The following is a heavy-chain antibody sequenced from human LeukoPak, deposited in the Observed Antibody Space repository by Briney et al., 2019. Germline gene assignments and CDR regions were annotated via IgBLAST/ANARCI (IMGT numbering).Heavy chain of an antibody. J-gene: IGHJ4*02. CDR1: GYSFTSYW. D-gene: IGHD6-13*01. CDR3: ARHRYSSTSWFDY. Sequence: GESLQISCQGSGYSFTSYWIGWVRQMPGKGLEWMGIIYPGDSDTRYSPSFQGQVTISADKSISTAYLQWSSLKASDTAMYYCARHRYSSTSWFDYWGQGTLVTVSS. V-gene: IGHV5-51*01. CDR2: IYPGDSDT.